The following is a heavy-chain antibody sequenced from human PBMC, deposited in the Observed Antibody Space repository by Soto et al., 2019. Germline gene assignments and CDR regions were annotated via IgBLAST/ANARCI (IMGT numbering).Heavy chain of an antibody. J-gene: IGHJ3*02. V-gene: IGHV3-21*01. CDR3: ARDPYYYGSGTRAFDI. D-gene: IGHD3-10*01. CDR1: GFTFSSYS. Sequence: EVQLVESGGGLVKPGGSLRLSCAASGFTFSSYSMNWARQAPGKGLEWVSSISSTSSYIYYADSVKGRFTISRDNAKNSLYLQMNSLRAEDTAVYYCARDPYYYGSGTRAFDIWGQGTVVTVSS. CDR2: ISSTSSYI.